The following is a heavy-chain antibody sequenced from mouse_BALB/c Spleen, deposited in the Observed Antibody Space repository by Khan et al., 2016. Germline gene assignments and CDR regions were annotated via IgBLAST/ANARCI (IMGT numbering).Heavy chain of an antibody. CDR3: VRHYYGGRGNYFDY. V-gene: IGHV9-1*02. J-gene: IGHJ2*01. CDR1: GYTLTNFG. CDR2: INTYTGEP. Sequence: QIQLVQSGPELKKPGETVKISCKASGYTLTNFGMNWMKQAPGKGLKWMGWINTYTGEPTYADDFKGRFAFSLETSASTAYLQINSLKNEDMATYYGVRHYYGGRGNYFDYWGQGTTLTVSS. D-gene: IGHD1-1*01.